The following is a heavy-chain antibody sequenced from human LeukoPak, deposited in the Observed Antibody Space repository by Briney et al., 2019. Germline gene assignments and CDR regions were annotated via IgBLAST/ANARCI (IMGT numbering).Heavy chain of an antibody. CDR3: ARWGSLKTGQWLVNDY. V-gene: IGHV1-46*01. CDR1: GYTFTKYY. J-gene: IGHJ4*02. CDR2: INPSAGST. Sequence: ASVRVSCKASGYTFTKYYIHWVRQAPGQGLEWMGIINPSAGSTNYAQKFQGRVTLTRDTSTSTVYMNVSNLRSEDTAVYYCARWGSLKTGQWLVNDYWGQGTLVTVSS. D-gene: IGHD6-19*01.